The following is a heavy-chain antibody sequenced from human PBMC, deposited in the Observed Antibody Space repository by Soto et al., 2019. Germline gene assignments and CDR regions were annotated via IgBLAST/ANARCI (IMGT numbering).Heavy chain of an antibody. CDR2: ISTHSGNT. CDR1: GYTFSRYG. V-gene: IGHV1-18*01. CDR3: ASSRYGGSGSYFDY. Sequence: QVYLVQSGPEVRKPGASVKVSCKASGYTFSRYGVTWVRQAPGQGPEWLGWISTHSGNTNYAQRLQGRVTVTTDTSTNTTYMELRSLTSDDTAVYYCASSRYGGSGSYFDYWGQGTLVTVSS. J-gene: IGHJ4*01. D-gene: IGHD3-10*01.